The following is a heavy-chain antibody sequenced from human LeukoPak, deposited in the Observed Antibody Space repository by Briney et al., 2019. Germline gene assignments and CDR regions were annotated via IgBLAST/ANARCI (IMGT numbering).Heavy chain of an antibody. CDR3: AREYSSSSGHFDF. CDR2: IYYSGRT. CDR1: VASISSYY. D-gene: IGHD6-6*01. Sequence: SETLSLTCTVSVASISSYYWSWIRQPPGKGLEWSGYIYYSGRTSYNPSLKSRVTISLDTSKNQFSLKLSSVTAADTAVYYCAREYSSSSGHFDFWGQGTLVTVSS. V-gene: IGHV4-59*01. J-gene: IGHJ4*02.